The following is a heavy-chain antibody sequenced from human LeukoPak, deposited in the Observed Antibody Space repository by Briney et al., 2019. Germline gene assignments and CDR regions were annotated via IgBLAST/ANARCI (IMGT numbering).Heavy chain of an antibody. V-gene: IGHV3-21*01. CDR1: GFTFSTYS. J-gene: IGHJ4*02. CDR3: ARAARNYDFWSGYY. D-gene: IGHD3-3*01. CDR2: ISSSSSYI. Sequence: GRSLRLSCAASGFTFSTYSMNWVRQAPGKGLEWVSSISSSSSYIYYADSVKGRFTISRDNAKNSLYLQMNSLRAEDTAAYYCARAARNYDFWSGYYWGQGTLVTVSS.